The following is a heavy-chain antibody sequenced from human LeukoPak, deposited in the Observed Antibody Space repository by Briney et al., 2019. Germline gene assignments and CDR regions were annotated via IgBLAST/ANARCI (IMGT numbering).Heavy chain of an antibody. Sequence: AGGSLRLSCAASGFTFSSYAMSWVRQAPGKGLEWVSAISGSGGSTYYADSVKGRFTISRDNSKNTLYLQMNSLRAEDTAVYYCARDRLRGMEGRWFDPWGQGTLVTVSS. V-gene: IGHV3-23*01. CDR1: GFTFSSYA. D-gene: IGHD3-16*01. CDR2: ISGSGGST. CDR3: ARDRLRGMEGRWFDP. J-gene: IGHJ5*02.